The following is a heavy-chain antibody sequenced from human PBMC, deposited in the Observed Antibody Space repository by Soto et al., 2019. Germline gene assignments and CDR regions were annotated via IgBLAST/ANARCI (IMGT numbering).Heavy chain of an antibody. CDR2: ISSNGGST. CDR1: GFTFSSYA. Sequence: GGSLRLSCSASGFTFSSYAMHWVRQAPGKGLEYVSAISSNGGSTYYADSVKGRFTISRDNSKNTLYLQMSSLRAEDTAVYYCVKPYSSDWYVSDAFDIWGQGTMVTVSS. V-gene: IGHV3-64D*08. CDR3: VKPYSSDWYVSDAFDI. J-gene: IGHJ3*02. D-gene: IGHD6-19*01.